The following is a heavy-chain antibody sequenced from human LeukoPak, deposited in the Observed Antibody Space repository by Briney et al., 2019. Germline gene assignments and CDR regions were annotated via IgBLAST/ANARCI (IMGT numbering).Heavy chain of an antibody. Sequence: VASVKVSCKTIGGRFKSSGFSWVRQAPGQGLEWMGGIIPIFDRPNYAQKFEGRVTITADKSTNTSYMEITSLTSDDTAVYYCARDPRLHIVVVPAAIDYFDYWGQGTLVTVSS. CDR3: ARDPRLHIVVVPAAIDYFDY. J-gene: IGHJ4*02. CDR1: GGRFKSSG. CDR2: IIPIFDRP. D-gene: IGHD2-2*02. V-gene: IGHV1-69*06.